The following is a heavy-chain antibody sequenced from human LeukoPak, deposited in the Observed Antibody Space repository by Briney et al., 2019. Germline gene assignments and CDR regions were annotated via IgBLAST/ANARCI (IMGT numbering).Heavy chain of an antibody. D-gene: IGHD3-10*01. J-gene: IGHJ6*02. CDR2: INPNSGGT. V-gene: IGHV1-2*02. Sequence: ASVKVSCKASGYTFTSYGISWVRQAPGQGLGWMGWINPNSGGTKYAQKFQGRVTMTRDTSISTAYMELSSLRSEDTAVYYCATGSYGSGYGMDVWGQGTTVTVSS. CDR1: GYTFTSYG. CDR3: ATGSYGSGYGMDV.